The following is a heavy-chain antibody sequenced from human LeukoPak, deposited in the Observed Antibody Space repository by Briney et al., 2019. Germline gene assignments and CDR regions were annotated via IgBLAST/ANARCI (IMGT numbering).Heavy chain of an antibody. V-gene: IGHV1-69*05. CDR3: ARQGYCSNTSCRNWFDP. J-gene: IGHJ5*02. CDR1: GGTFSSYA. D-gene: IGHD2-2*01. CDR2: IIPIFGTA. Sequence: GASVKVSCKASGGTFSSYAISWVRQAPGQGLEWMGRIIPIFGTANYAQKFQGRVTITTDESTSTAYMELSRLRSDDTAVYYCARQGYCSNTSCRNWFDPWGQGTLVTVSS.